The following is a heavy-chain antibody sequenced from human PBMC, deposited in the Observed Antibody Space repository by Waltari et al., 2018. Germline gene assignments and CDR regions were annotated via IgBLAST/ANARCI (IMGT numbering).Heavy chain of an antibody. Sequence: EVQLLESGGGLVQPGGSLRLSCAASGFTFSSYAMNWVRQAPGKGLEWVSAIVGSGGSTFYADFVTGRFTISRDNSKNTLYLQMNSLRVEDTAVYYCAKGRGSGWYVVDYWGQGTLVTVSS. V-gene: IGHV3-23*01. CDR1: GFTFSSYA. CDR2: IVGSGGST. CDR3: AKGRGSGWYVVDY. J-gene: IGHJ4*02. D-gene: IGHD6-19*01.